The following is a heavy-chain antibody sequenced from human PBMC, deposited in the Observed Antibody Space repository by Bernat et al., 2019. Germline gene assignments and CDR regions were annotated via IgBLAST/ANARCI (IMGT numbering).Heavy chain of an antibody. CDR2: ISSSSSTI. J-gene: IGHJ4*02. V-gene: IGHV3-48*02. D-gene: IGHD1-26*01. Sequence: EVQLVESGGGLVQPGGSLRVSCVASGFTVSSYSMNWVRQAPGKGLEWISYISSSSSTIYYADSVKGRFTISRDNANNSLYLQMNSLRDEDTAVYYSARAAGDGRHSFDYWGQGNLVTVSS. CDR3: ARAAGDGRHSFDY. CDR1: GFTVSSYS.